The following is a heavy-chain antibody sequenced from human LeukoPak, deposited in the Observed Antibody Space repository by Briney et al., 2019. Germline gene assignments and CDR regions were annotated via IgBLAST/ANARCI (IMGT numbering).Heavy chain of an antibody. J-gene: IGHJ4*02. Sequence: SETLSLTCAVYGGSFSGYYWSLIRQPPGKGLEWIGEINHSGSTNYNPSLKSRVTISVDTSKNQFSLKLSSVTAADTAVYYCARAPIFAFDYWGQGTLVTVSS. D-gene: IGHD3-3*01. CDR3: ARAPIFAFDY. V-gene: IGHV4-34*01. CDR1: GGSFSGYY. CDR2: INHSGST.